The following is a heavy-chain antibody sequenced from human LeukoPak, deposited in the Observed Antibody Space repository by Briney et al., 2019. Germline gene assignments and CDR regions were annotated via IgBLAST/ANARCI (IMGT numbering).Heavy chain of an antibody. V-gene: IGHV3-11*04. CDR2: ISSSGSTI. CDR3: ARDLYYDILTGYYAGAGRSWVFDY. CDR1: GFTFSDYY. Sequence: GGSLRLSCAASGFTFSDYYMSWIRQAPGKGLEWVSYISSSGSTIYYADSVKGRFTISRDNAKNSLYLQMNSLRAEDTAVYYCARDLYYDILTGYYAGAGRSWVFDYWGQGTLVTVSS. D-gene: IGHD3-9*01. J-gene: IGHJ4*02.